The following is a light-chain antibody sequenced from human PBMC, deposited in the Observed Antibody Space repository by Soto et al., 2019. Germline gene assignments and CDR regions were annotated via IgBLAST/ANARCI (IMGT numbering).Light chain of an antibody. Sequence: SYELTQPPSGSVAPEKTATITFGWDNLGINAVHWYQQKPGQAPLLVVYYDSDRPSGIPERFSGSTSGNTATLTISRVEAGDEADYYCQLWNSSSDQGVFGGGTKVTVL. CDR1: NLGINA. V-gene: IGLV3-21*04. J-gene: IGLJ3*02. CDR2: YDS. CDR3: QLWNSSSDQGV.